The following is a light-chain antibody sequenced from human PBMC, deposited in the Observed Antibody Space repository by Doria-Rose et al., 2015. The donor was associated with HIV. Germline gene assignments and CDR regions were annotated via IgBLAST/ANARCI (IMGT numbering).Light chain of an antibody. V-gene: IGKV3-20*01. CDR2: DGS. CDR1: QSFSSTY. Sequence: TQSPGTLSLSPGERTTLSCRASQSFSSTYLAWYQQKPGQAPSLLIYDGSTRATGIPDRFSASGSGTDFTLTINRLEPEDFALYYCHQYGASWTFGQGTKVEI. J-gene: IGKJ1*01. CDR3: HQYGASWT.